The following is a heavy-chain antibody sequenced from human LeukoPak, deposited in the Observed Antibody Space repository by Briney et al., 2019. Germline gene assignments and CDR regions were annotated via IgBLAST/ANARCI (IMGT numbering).Heavy chain of an antibody. CDR3: ALGGDYVWGSYRSPPYYYYMDV. CDR2: ISSSSSYI. J-gene: IGHJ6*03. Sequence: GGSLRLSCVASGFTFSRYSMNWVRQAPGKGLEWVSSISSSSSYIYYADSVKGRFTISRDNAKNSLYLQMNSLRAEDTAVYYCALGGDYVWGSYRSPPYYYYMDVWGKGTTVTISS. V-gene: IGHV3-21*04. D-gene: IGHD3-16*02. CDR1: GFTFSRYS.